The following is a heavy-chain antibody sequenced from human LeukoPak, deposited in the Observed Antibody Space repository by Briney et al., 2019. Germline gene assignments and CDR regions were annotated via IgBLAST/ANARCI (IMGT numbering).Heavy chain of an antibody. CDR1: GYTFTSYW. J-gene: IGHJ4*02. D-gene: IGHD2-2*01. V-gene: IGHV5-10-1*01. CDR2: IDPSDSYT. Sequence: GESLKISCKGSGYTFTSYWITWVRQMPGKGLEWMGRIDPSDSYTNYSPSFQGHVPISADKSINTAYLQWSSLRASDTAMYFCARQKSPIIPTATVDYWGRGTLVTVSS. CDR3: ARQKSPIIPTATVDY.